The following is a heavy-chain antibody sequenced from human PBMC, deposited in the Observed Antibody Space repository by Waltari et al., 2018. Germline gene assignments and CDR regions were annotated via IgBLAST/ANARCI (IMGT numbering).Heavy chain of an antibody. V-gene: IGHV3-21*01. Sequence: EVQLVESGGGLVKPGGSLRLSCAASGFTFSSYSMNWVSKAPGKGLEWVSSIRSSSSYRYYADSVKGRFTISRDNAKNSLYLQMNSLRAEDTAVYYCARDLPETPAPYYYYGMDVWGQGTTVTVSS. CDR2: IRSSSSYR. CDR3: ARDLPETPAPYYYYGMDV. CDR1: GFTFSSYS. J-gene: IGHJ6*02.